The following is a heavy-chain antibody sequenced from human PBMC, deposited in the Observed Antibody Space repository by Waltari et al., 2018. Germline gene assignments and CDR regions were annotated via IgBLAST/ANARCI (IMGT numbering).Heavy chain of an antibody. CDR3: ARLVGYCSSTSCLYGMDV. CDR1: GGSISSSNW. Sequence: QVQLQESGPGLVKPSGTLSLTFAVSGGSISSSNWWRWVRQPPGQGLEWIGESYHSGSTNYNPSLKSRVTISVDKSKNQFSLKLSSVTAADTAVYYCARLVGYCSSTSCLYGMDVWGQGTTVTVSS. V-gene: IGHV4-4*02. J-gene: IGHJ6*02. CDR2: SYHSGST. D-gene: IGHD2-2*01.